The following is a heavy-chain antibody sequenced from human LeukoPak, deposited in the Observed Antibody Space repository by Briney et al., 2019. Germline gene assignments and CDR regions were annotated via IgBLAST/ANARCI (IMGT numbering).Heavy chain of an antibody. D-gene: IGHD4-17*01. CDR2: ISAYSGNT. J-gene: IGHJ4*02. Sequence: ASVKVSCKASGYTFTNYGISWVRQAPGQGLEWMGWISAYSGNTNYAQKLQGRVTMTTDTSTSTAYMELRSLRSDDTAVYYCARDYGDYGELYYFDYWGQGTLVTVSS. V-gene: IGHV1-18*01. CDR3: ARDYGDYGELYYFDY. CDR1: GYTFTNYG.